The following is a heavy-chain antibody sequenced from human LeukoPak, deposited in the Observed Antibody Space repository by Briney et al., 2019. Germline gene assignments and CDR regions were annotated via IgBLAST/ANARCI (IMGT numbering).Heavy chain of an antibody. V-gene: IGHV3-53*01. CDR3: ARFSGSQYRDPFDI. D-gene: IGHD1-26*01. Sequence: PGGSLRLSCEASGFTVSSTYMTWVRQAPGKGLDWVSVIYAGASTSYAESVKGRFTISRANSDNTLFLQMSSLRADDTAIYYYARFSGSQYRDPFDIWGQGTMVTVSS. J-gene: IGHJ3*02. CDR1: GFTVSSTY. CDR2: IYAGAST.